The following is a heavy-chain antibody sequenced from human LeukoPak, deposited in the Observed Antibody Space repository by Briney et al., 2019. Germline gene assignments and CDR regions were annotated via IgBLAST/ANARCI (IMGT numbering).Heavy chain of an antibody. Sequence: AXXGFTXSTXXXNWVRQAPGKGLEWVANINQDGSKKNYVDSVKGRFTISRDNTKNSLYLQMNSLRAEDTAVYYCARGRPDYWGQGTLVTVSS. CDR2: INQDGSKK. J-gene: IGHJ4*02. V-gene: IGHV3-7*01. CDR1: GFTXSTXX. CDR3: ARGRPDY.